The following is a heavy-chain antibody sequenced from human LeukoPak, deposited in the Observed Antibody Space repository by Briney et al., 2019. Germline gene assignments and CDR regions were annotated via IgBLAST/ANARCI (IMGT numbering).Heavy chain of an antibody. V-gene: IGHV4-39*01. D-gene: IGHD3-22*01. Sequence: SETLSLTCTASGGSISSSSYYWGWIRQPPGKGLEWIGSIYYSGRTYYSPSLKSRVTMSVDPSNNQFSLNLRSVTAADTALYYCARRRYYDGSGYLEWGQGTLLSVSS. J-gene: IGHJ1*01. CDR3: ARRRYYDGSGYLE. CDR1: GGSISSSSYY. CDR2: IYYSGRT.